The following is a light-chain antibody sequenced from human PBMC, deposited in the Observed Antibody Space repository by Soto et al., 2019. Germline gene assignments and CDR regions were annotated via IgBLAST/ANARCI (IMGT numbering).Light chain of an antibody. Sequence: EIVLTQSPGTLSLSPGERATLSCRASQSISSSYLAWYQQKPGQAPGLLIYDTSKRATGVPTRFSGSGSGTDFTLTISSLEPEDFALYYCQQRSTWPPGYTFGQGTKLEIK. J-gene: IGKJ2*01. CDR1: QSISSSY. CDR2: DTS. V-gene: IGKV3D-20*02. CDR3: QQRSTWPPGYT.